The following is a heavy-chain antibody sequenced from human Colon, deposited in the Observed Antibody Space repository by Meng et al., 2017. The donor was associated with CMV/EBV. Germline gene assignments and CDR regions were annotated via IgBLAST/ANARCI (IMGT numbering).Heavy chain of an antibody. D-gene: IGHD2-2*01. V-gene: IGHV3-53*01. Sequence: GGSLRLSSVGSGFNVTGNYMSWVRQAPGKGLEWVSLIYRDNTPNYADSVKGRFTISRDTPKNTLYLQMNNLRADDTAVYYCARICVPTSCSFSDYWGHGILVTVSS. CDR1: GFNVTGNY. CDR3: ARICVPTSCSFSDY. CDR2: IYRDNTP. J-gene: IGHJ4*01.